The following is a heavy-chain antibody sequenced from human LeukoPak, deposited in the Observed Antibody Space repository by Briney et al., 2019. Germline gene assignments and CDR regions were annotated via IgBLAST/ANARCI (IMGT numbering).Heavy chain of an antibody. CDR1: GGSITSSSYY. D-gene: IGHD1-14*01. CDR2: IYYSGNT. Sequence: SETLSLTCTVSGGSITSSSYYWGWIRQPPGKGLEWIGSIYYSGNTYYKPSLKSRVTISVDTSKNQFSLKLSSVTAAGTAVYYCARHDGSNNLDYWGQGTLVTVSS. J-gene: IGHJ4*02. V-gene: IGHV4-39*01. CDR3: ARHDGSNNLDY.